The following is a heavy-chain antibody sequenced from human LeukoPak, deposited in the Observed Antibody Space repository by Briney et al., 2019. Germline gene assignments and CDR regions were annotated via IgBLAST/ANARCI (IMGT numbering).Heavy chain of an antibody. CDR2: ISYDGSNK. V-gene: IGHV3-30*18. D-gene: IGHD1-26*01. Sequence: GRSLSLSSAASGFTFGSYGIHWVRQPPSNWRGWVAVISYDGSNKYYADSVKGRFTISRDNSKNTLYMQMNSLRGEDKAVYYCAKLGGSYYVNSGLGWFDAWGQGTLVTVSS. CDR1: GFTFGSYG. CDR3: AKLGGSYYVNSGLGWFDA. J-gene: IGHJ5*02.